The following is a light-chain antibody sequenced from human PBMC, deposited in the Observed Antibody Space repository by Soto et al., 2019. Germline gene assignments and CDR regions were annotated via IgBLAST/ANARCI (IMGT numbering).Light chain of an antibody. CDR3: SSYAGSNNRYV. J-gene: IGLJ1*01. CDR1: SSDVGGYNF. CDR2: EVT. V-gene: IGLV2-8*01. Sequence: QSALTQPPSASGSPGQSVTISCTGTSSDVGGYNFVSWYQQHPGKAPKLLIYEVTKRPSGATDRFSGSKSGNTASLPVSGLQAEDEADYYCSSYAGSNNRYVFGTGTKLSVL.